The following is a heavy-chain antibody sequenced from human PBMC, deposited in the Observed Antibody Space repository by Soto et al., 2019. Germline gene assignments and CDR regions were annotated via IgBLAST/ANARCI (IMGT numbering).Heavy chain of an antibody. J-gene: IGHJ4*02. Sequence: GGSLRLSCAASGFTVSSNYMSWVRQAPGKGLEWVSVIYSGGSTYYADSVKGRFTISRDNSKNTLYLQMNSLRAEDTAVYYCAGVSRYGDYAVDYWGQGTLVTVSS. D-gene: IGHD4-17*01. V-gene: IGHV3-66*01. CDR2: IYSGGST. CDR1: GFTVSSNY. CDR3: AGVSRYGDYAVDY.